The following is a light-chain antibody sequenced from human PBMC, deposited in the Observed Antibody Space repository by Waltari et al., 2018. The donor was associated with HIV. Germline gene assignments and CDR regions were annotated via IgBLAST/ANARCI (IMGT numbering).Light chain of an antibody. CDR2: AAS. CDR1: QSISTY. V-gene: IGKV1-39*01. J-gene: IGKJ5*01. Sequence: DIQMTQSPSSLSASVGDRVTITCRASQSISTYLNWYQQKPGKAPNLLIYAASRLQSGVPSRFSGSGSGTDFTLTISSLQPEDFATYYCQQSYSTPRITFGQGTRLEIK. CDR3: QQSYSTPRIT.